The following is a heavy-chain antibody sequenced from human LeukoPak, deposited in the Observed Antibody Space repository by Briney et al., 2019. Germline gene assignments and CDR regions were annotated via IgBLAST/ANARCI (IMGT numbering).Heavy chain of an antibody. CDR2: IIPTLGVA. V-gene: IGHV1-69*04. CDR1: GGTFSSYA. CDR3: ARGRLCGGDCWDDAFDI. J-gene: IGHJ3*02. D-gene: IGHD2-21*02. Sequence: SVKVSCKASGGTFSSYAISWVRQAPGQGLEWMGRIIPTLGVANYAQKFQGRVTITADKSTSTAYMELSSLRSEDTAVYYCARGRLCGGDCWDDAFDIWGQGTMVTVSS.